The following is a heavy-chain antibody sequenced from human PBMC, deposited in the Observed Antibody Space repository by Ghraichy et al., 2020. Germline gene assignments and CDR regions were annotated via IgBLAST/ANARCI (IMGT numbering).Heavy chain of an antibody. CDR1: GFTFRTYG. D-gene: IGHD4-17*01. V-gene: IGHV3-23*01. CDR3: VKENGGYIFSAFDI. Sequence: GGSLRLSCEASGFTFRTYGMSWVRQAPGKGLEWVSSISGSGGITYYADSVKGRFTTSRDNFKESLYLQMHSLRAEDTAIYYCVKENGGYIFSAFDIWGQGTVVTVSS. CDR2: ISGSGGIT. J-gene: IGHJ3*02.